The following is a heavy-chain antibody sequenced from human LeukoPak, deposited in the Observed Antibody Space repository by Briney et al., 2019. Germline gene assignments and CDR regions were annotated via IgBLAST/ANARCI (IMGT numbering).Heavy chain of an antibody. J-gene: IGHJ4*02. CDR3: ARGPLGGRGIQLWLSY. V-gene: IGHV1-46*01. CDR2: IYPRDGST. Sequence: VASVKVSCKASGYTFTSNYIHWVRQAPGQGLEWMGMIYPRDGSTSYAQKFQGRVTVTRDTSTSTVHMELSGLRSEDTAVYYCARGPLGGRGIQLWLSYWGQGTLVTVSS. D-gene: IGHD5-18*01. CDR1: GYTFTSNY.